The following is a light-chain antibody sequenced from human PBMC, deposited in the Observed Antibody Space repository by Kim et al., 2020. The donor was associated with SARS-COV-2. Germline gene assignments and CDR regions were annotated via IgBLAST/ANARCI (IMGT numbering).Light chain of an antibody. CDR3: QQRNSWPLT. J-gene: IGKJ4*01. CDR1: QNIGTS. V-gene: IGKV3-11*01. CDR2: ETS. Sequence: LSPGERATLHCRASQNIGTSLTWYQQKPGQAPRLLIYETSNRATGIPARFSGSGSGTDFTLTISSLEPEDFAIYYCQQRNSWPLTFGGGTKVDIK.